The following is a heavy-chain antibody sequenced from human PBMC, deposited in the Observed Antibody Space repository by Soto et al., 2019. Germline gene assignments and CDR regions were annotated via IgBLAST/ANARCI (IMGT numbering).Heavy chain of an antibody. CDR3: ARDVPHPNHAIDY. J-gene: IGHJ4*02. V-gene: IGHV1-69*04. Sequence: GASVKVSCKASGGTFSSYTISWVRQAPGQGLEWMGRIIPILGIANYAQKFQGRVTITADKSTSTAYMELSSLRSEDTAVYYCARDVPHPNHAIDYWGQGTLVTVSS. CDR2: IIPILGIA. D-gene: IGHD3-10*02. CDR1: GGTFSSYT.